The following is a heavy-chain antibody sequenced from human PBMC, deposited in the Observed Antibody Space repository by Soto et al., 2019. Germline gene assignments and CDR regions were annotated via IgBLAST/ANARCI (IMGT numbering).Heavy chain of an antibody. CDR1: GFSFTDYG. J-gene: IGHJ4*02. CDR3: AKGPPWVVTIFGVDY. Sequence: EVQLLESGGGLVQPGGSLRLSCAASGFSFTDYGMSWVRQATGKGLEWVSTITGSGGTTYYADSVKGRVTISIDNSKDTLYLNMNSLGADDTSGYYCAKGPPWVVTIFGVDYWGQGTLVIVSS. CDR2: ITGSGGTT. V-gene: IGHV3-23*01. D-gene: IGHD3-3*01.